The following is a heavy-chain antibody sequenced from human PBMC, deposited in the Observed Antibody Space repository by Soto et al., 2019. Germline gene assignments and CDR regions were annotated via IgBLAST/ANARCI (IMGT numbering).Heavy chain of an antibody. CDR1: GFTVSDHY. D-gene: IGHD5-12*01. Sequence: QVQLVESGGGLVKPGGSLRVSCAASGFTVSDHYMSWIRQAPGKGLEWISYISSSGSAIYYADSVKGRFTISRDNAKNSLYLQMNSLRAEDTAVYYCARCDGYNSLATIDYWGQGTLVTVSS. CDR2: ISSSGSAI. V-gene: IGHV3-11*01. J-gene: IGHJ4*02. CDR3: ARCDGYNSLATIDY.